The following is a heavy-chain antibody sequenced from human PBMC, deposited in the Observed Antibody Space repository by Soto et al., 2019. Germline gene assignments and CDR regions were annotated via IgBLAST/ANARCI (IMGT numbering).Heavy chain of an antibody. V-gene: IGHV3-49*03. D-gene: IGHD6-13*01. CDR3: TRVSAGSDSSSWFGGNY. CDR2: IRSKAYGGTT. CDR1: GFTFGDYA. J-gene: IGHJ4*02. Sequence: PGGSLRLSCTASGFTFGDYAMSWFRQAPGKGLEWVGFIRSKAYGGTTEYAASVKGRFTISRDDSKSIAYLQMNSLKTEDTAVYYCTRVSAGSDSSSWFGGNYWGQGTLVTAPQ.